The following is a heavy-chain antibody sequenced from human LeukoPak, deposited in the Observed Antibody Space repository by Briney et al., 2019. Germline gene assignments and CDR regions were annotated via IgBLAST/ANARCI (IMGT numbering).Heavy chain of an antibody. D-gene: IGHD3-3*01. CDR3: ARVNYDFWSGYLGQGYMDV. Sequence: TSETLSLTCTVSGGSISNYYWTWLRQPPGKGLEWIGHIYYGTTNYSPALKSRVTLSVDTSKNQFSLKLTSVTAADTAVYYCARVNYDFWSGYLGQGYMDVWGKGTTVTVSS. CDR2: IYYGTT. V-gene: IGHV4-59*01. CDR1: GGSISNYY. J-gene: IGHJ6*03.